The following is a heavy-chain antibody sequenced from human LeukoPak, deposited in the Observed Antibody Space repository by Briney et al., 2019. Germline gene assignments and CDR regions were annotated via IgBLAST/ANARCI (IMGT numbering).Heavy chain of an antibody. V-gene: IGHV4-39*07. CDR2: IYYSGST. D-gene: IGHD6-13*01. CDR1: GGSISSSSYY. Sequence: SETLSLTCTVSGGSISSSSYYWGWIRQPPGKGLEWIGSIYYSGSTYYNPSLKSRVTISVDTSKNQFSLKLSSVTAADTAVYYCARGTDSSWYIDYWGQGTLVTVSS. CDR3: ARGTDSSWYIDY. J-gene: IGHJ4*02.